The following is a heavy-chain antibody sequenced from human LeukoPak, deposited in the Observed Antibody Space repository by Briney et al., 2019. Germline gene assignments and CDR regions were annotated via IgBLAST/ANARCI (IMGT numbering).Heavy chain of an antibody. J-gene: IGHJ3*01. CDR2: ISYDGNTI. CDR1: GFSFSSYG. CDR3: AKDLSVVGAHDSFDV. Sequence: PGMSLGLSCAASGFSFSSYGMHWVRQAQGKGLEWLTVISYDGNTIYYADSVKGRFTISRDNSKNTLYLQMNSLRIEDTAVYYCAKDLSVVGAHDSFDVWGQGTMVTVSS. D-gene: IGHD1-26*01. V-gene: IGHV3-30*18.